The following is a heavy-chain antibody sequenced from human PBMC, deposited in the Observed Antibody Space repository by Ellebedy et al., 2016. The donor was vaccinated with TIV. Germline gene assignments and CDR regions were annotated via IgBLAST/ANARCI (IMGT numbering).Heavy chain of an antibody. D-gene: IGHD3-10*01. V-gene: IGHV1-18*01. J-gene: IGHJ4*02. CDR2: ISGVNAKT. CDR1: GYTFASYG. CDR3: ARVGGLLLWFGEATAY. Sequence: ASVKVSCKASGYTFASYGFTWVRQAPGQGLEWMRWISGVNAKTNYAQKFQGRVTMTADTSTSTAYMELRILRSDDTAVYFCARVGGLLLWFGEATAYWGQGTLVTVSS.